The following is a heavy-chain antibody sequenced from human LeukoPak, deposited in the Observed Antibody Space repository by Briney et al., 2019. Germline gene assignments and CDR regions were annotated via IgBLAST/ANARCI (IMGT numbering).Heavy chain of an antibody. J-gene: IGHJ3*02. V-gene: IGHV4-59*01. Sequence: SETLSLTCTVAGGSLSSYYWSWIRQPPGKGLEWIAYIDSRGSTTYNPSLKSRVSIPVDPSRNQFSLKLSSVTAADTAVYYCARSRSGYSYDHAAFDIWGQGTMVTVSS. CDR3: ARSRSGYSYDHAAFDI. CDR2: IDSRGST. CDR1: GGSLSSYY. D-gene: IGHD5-18*01.